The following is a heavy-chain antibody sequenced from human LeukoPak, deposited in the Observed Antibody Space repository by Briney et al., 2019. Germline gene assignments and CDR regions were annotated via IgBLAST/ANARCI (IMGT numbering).Heavy chain of an antibody. CDR1: GFTVSSNY. Sequence: GGSLRLSCAASGFTVSSNYMSWVRQAPGKGLEWVSVIYTTGITYYADSVKDRFTISSHNSDNTLYLQMNSLRTEDTAVYYCARGVGIYNYSDCWGQGTLVTVSS. J-gene: IGHJ4*02. CDR2: IYTTGIT. CDR3: ARGVGIYNYSDC. D-gene: IGHD1-26*01. V-gene: IGHV3-53*04.